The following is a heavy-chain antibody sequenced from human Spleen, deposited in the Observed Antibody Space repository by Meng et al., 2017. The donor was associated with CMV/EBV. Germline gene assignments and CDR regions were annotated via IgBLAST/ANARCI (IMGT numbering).Heavy chain of an antibody. CDR1: FAVSSSY. J-gene: IGHJ4*02. V-gene: IGHV3-53*05. D-gene: IGHD3-9*01. CDR3: ARSLRYFDWPTQGYFDY. Sequence: FAVSSSYMGWVRQAPGRGLEWVSVICSGVSKCYEDSVKGRITISRDNSRSTLYLQMNSLRTEDTAVYYCARSLRYFDWPTQGYFDYWGQGTLVTVSS. CDR2: ICSGVSK.